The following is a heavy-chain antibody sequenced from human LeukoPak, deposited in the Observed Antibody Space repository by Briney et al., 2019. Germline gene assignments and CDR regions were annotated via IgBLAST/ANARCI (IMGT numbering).Heavy chain of an antibody. CDR2: IWYDGSNK. J-gene: IGHJ4*02. Sequence: GGPLRLSCAASGFTFSSYGMHWVRQAPGKGLEWVAFIWYDGSNKYYADSVKGRFTISRDNSKNTLYLQMNSLRAEDTAVYYCAKGEVPAAVYYFDYWGQGTLVTVSS. CDR3: AKGEVPAAVYYFDY. CDR1: GFTFSSYG. V-gene: IGHV3-30*02. D-gene: IGHD2-2*01.